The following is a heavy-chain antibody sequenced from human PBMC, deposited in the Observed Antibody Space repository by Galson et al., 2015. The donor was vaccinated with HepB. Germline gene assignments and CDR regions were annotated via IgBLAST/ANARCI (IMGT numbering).Heavy chain of an antibody. CDR2: IYWDGNK. CDR3: GHTAGLLADS. CDR1: GFSITTDYTG. V-gene: IGHV2-5*02. J-gene: IGHJ4*02. D-gene: IGHD2-21*01. Sequence: ALVKPTQTLTLTCTLSGFSITTDYTGVGWIRQPPGKALEWLALIYWDGNKYYSPSLKSRLSITTDTSENQVVLKMTNMDPVDTATYYCGHTAGLLADSWGQGTPVTVSS.